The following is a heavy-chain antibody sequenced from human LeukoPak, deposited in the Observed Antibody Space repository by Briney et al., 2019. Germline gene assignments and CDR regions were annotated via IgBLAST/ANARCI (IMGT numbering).Heavy chain of an antibody. CDR3: ARPDYYDSSGPSDY. J-gene: IGHJ4*02. CDR1: GYSISSGYY. Sequence: SETLSLTCTVSGYSISSGYYWGWIRQPPGKGLEWIGSIYYSGSTYYNPSLKSRVTISVDTSKNQFSLKLSSVTAADTAVYYCARPDYYDSSGPSDYWGQGTLVTVSS. D-gene: IGHD3-22*01. V-gene: IGHV4-38-2*02. CDR2: IYYSGST.